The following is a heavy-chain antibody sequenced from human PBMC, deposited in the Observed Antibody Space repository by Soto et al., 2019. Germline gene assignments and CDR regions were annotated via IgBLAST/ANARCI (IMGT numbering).Heavy chain of an antibody. CDR2: ISSSSSYI. V-gene: IGHV3-21*01. CDR1: GLIFSDYA. CDR3: ASLGVPYY. Sequence: GGSLRLSCAASGLIFSDYAMSWVRQAPGKGLEWVSSISSSSSYIYYADSVKGRFTISRDNAKNSLYLQMNSLRAEDTAVYYCASLGVPYYWGQGTLVTVSS. J-gene: IGHJ4*02.